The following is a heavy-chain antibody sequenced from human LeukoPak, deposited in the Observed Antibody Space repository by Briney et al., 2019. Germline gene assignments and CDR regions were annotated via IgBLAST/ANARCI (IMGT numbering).Heavy chain of an antibody. CDR3: ARDSARNWEFVS. Sequence: ASVKVSCKASGYSFTGYYIQWVRQAPGQGLEWMGWLNPNSGDTNYAQKFQDRITMTRDTSISTAYMELRRLRSDDTAVYYCARDSARNWEFVSWGQGTLVTVSS. D-gene: IGHD7-27*01. CDR2: LNPNSGDT. J-gene: IGHJ4*02. CDR1: GYSFTGYY. V-gene: IGHV1-2*02.